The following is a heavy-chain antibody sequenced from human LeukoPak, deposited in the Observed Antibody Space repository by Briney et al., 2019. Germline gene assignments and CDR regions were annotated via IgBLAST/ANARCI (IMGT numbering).Heavy chain of an antibody. CDR3: ARDYSSSWYRGLNYFDY. J-gene: IGHJ4*02. D-gene: IGHD6-13*01. V-gene: IGHV3-21*01. Sequence: GGSLGLSCAASGFTFSSYSMNWVRQAPGRGLEWVSSISSSSSYIYYADSVKGRFTISRDNAKNSLYLQMNSLRAEDTAVYYCARDYSSSWYRGLNYFDYWGQGTLVTVSS. CDR1: GFTFSSYS. CDR2: ISSSSSYI.